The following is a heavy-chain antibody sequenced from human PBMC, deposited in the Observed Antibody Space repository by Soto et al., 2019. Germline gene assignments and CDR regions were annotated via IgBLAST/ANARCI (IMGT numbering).Heavy chain of an antibody. CDR2: IIPIFGTA. V-gene: IGHV1-69*13. CDR1: GGAFSSYA. Sequence: SVKFSCTSSGGAFSSYAISWVRQAPGQGLEWMGGIIPIFGTANYAQKFQGRVTITADESTSTAYMELSSLRSEDTAVYYCARVRRVGVSGFCCGIDGWGEGT. J-gene: IGHJ6*02. CDR3: ARVRRVGVSGFCCGIDG. D-gene: IGHD6-25*01.